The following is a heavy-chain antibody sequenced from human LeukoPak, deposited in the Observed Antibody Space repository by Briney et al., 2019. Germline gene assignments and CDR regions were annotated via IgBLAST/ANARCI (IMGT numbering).Heavy chain of an antibody. CDR1: GFAFNFYA. J-gene: IGHJ4*02. V-gene: IGHV4-59*08. CDR3: ARQFEF. CDR2: IYSSGSI. Sequence: GSLRLSCAASGFAFNFYAMSWVRQPPGKGLEWIGLIYSSGSIKYNPSLKSRLTISLDTSKNQISLKLTSVTAADTAIYYCARQFEFWGQGTLVTVSS.